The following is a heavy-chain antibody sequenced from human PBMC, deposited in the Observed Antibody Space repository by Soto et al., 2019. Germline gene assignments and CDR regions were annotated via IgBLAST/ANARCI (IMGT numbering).Heavy chain of an antibody. J-gene: IGHJ4*02. V-gene: IGHV1-8*01. CDR3: ARSVGGSNVNFDY. Sequence: ASVKFSRRSSVYMFTSYVIHWVRQATGQGPEWMGWMNPDSGNTGYVQKFQGRVTMTRNTAISTAYMELSSLRSEDTAVYYCARSVGGSNVNFDYWGQGTLVTVSS. CDR2: MNPDSGNT. D-gene: IGHD3-10*01. CDR1: VYMFTSYV.